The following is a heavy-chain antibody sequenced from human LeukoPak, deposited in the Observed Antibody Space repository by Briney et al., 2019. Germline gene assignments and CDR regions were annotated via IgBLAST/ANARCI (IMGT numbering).Heavy chain of an antibody. J-gene: IGHJ5*02. Sequence: GGSLRLSCAASGFTFSSYEMNWVRQAPGKGLEWVSYISSSGSTIYYADSVKGRFTISRDNAKNSLYLQMNSLRAEDTAVYYCARRKGKYSSGWYNWFDPWGQGTLVTVSS. CDR3: ARRKGKYSSGWYNWFDP. CDR1: GFTFSSYE. D-gene: IGHD6-19*01. CDR2: ISSSGSTI. V-gene: IGHV3-48*03.